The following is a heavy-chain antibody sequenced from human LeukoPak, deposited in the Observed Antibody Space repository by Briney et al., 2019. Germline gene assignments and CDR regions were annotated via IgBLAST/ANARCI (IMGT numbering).Heavy chain of an antibody. CDR1: RFTFGQYG. D-gene: IGHD5-12*01. V-gene: IGHV3-66*01. CDR3: ARVSGYSGYDTLDY. Sequence: GGSLRLSCAASRFTFGQYGMNWVRQAPGKGLEWVSVISTGGTTYYANSVQGRFTISRDYSKNTLYLKMNNLRAEDTAVYYCARVSGYSGYDTLDYWGQGTLVSVSS. CDR2: ISTGGTT. J-gene: IGHJ4*02.